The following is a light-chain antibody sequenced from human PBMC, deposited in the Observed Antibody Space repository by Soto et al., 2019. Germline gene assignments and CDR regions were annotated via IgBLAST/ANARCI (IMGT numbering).Light chain of an antibody. Sequence: QSALTQPASVSGSPGQSITISCTGTSSDVGGYNYVSWYQQHPGKGPKLMIYEVSNRPSGVANRFSGSKSANTASLTISGLQAEDEADYYCSSYTTSSTPVVFGGGTKLTVL. V-gene: IGLV2-14*01. CDR3: SSYTTSSTPVV. CDR2: EVS. CDR1: SSDVGGYNY. J-gene: IGLJ2*01.